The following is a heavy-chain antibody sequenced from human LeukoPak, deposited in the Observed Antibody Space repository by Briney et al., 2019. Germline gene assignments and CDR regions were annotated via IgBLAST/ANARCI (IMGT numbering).Heavy chain of an antibody. V-gene: IGHV4-39*01. Sequence: SETLSLTCTVSGGSISSSSYYWGWIRQPPGKGLEWIGSIYYSGSTYYNPSLKSRVTISVDTSKNQFSLKLSSVTAADTAVYYCARGLDGIVGATGGYFDYWGQGTLVTVSS. CDR1: GGSISSSSYY. CDR3: ARGLDGIVGATGGYFDY. D-gene: IGHD1-26*01. CDR2: IYYSGST. J-gene: IGHJ4*02.